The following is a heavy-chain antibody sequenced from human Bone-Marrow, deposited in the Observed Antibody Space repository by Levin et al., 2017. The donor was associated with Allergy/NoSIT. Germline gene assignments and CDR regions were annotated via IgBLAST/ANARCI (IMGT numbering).Heavy chain of an antibody. J-gene: IGHJ4*02. D-gene: IGHD5-12*01. V-gene: IGHV5-51*01. CDR1: GYSFTSYW. CDR2: IYPADSDT. CDR3: ARAYSGYDSTDY. Sequence: KVSCHGSGYSFTSYWISWVRQMPGKGLEWMGIIYPADSDTRYSPSFKGQVTISADKSISTAYLQWSSLKASDTAMYYCARAYSGYDSTDYWGQGTLVTVSS.